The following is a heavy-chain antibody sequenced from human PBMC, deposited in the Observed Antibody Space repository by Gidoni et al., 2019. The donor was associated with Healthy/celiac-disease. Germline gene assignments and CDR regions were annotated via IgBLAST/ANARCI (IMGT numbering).Heavy chain of an antibody. J-gene: IGHJ4*02. Sequence: QVQLVESGGGVVQPGRSLRLSCAASGFTFSSYGMHWVRQAPGKGLEWVAGIWYDGSNKYYADSVKGRFTISRDNSKNTLYLQMNSLRAEDTTVYYCARDGGATAASFDYWGQGTLVTVSS. CDR2: IWYDGSNK. V-gene: IGHV3-33*01. D-gene: IGHD6-25*01. CDR3: ARDGGATAASFDY. CDR1: GFTFSSYG.